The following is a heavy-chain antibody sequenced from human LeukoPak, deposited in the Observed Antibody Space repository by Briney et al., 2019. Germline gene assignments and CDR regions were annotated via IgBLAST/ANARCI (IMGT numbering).Heavy chain of an antibody. CDR2: ISGSGGST. D-gene: IGHD2-2*01. CDR3: AWDIVVVPAARTPPYYYYGMDV. J-gene: IGHJ6*02. CDR1: GFTFSSYA. Sequence: GGSLRLSCAASGFTFSSYAMSWVRQAPGKRLEWVSAISGSGGSTYYADSVKGRFTISRDNSKNTLYLQMNSLRAEDTAVYYCAWDIVVVPAARTPPYYYYGMDVWGQGTTVTVSS. V-gene: IGHV3-23*01.